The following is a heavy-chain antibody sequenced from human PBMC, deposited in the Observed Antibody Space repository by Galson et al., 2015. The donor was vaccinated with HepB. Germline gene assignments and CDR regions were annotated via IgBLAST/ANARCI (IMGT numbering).Heavy chain of an antibody. CDR1: GGSMSSYY. V-gene: IGHV4-59*01. CDR3: ARSPRGAAGASRLNPVYYYYMDV. CDR2: MYFSGYT. J-gene: IGHJ6*03. D-gene: IGHD6-13*01. Sequence: ETLSLTCTVSGGSMSSYYWSWVRQPPGKGLEWIGYMYFSGYTNYNPSLESRATISVDTSKNQSSLNLSSLTAADTAVYYCARSPRGAAGASRLNPVYYYYMDVWGKGTTVTVSS.